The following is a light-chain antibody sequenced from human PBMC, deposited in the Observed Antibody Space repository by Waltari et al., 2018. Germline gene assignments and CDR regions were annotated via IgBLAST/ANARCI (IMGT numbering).Light chain of an antibody. V-gene: IGKV1-6*01. CDR3: FKHGNYPLT. CDR1: QDLRRN. Sequence: AIQMTQSPSSLSASVGDRVTIPCRASQDLRRNLAWYQKKPGIAPKLLVYGTSSLQSGVPSRFIGSGSGTDFTLTITSVQPEEYATYDCFKHGNYPLTFGGGTKVESK. CDR2: GTS. J-gene: IGKJ4*01.